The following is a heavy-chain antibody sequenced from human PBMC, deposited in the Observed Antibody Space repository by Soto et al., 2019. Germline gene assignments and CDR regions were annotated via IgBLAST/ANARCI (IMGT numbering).Heavy chain of an antibody. CDR1: GYTFTGYY. Sequence: AASVKVSCKASGYTFTGYYMHWVRQAPGQGLEWMGWINPNSGGTNYAQKFQGWVTMTRDTSISTAYMELSRLRSDDTAVYYCARDKLGAYYYGMDVWGQGTTVTVYS. V-gene: IGHV1-2*04. J-gene: IGHJ6*02. CDR3: ARDKLGAYYYGMDV. CDR2: INPNSGGT. D-gene: IGHD1-26*01.